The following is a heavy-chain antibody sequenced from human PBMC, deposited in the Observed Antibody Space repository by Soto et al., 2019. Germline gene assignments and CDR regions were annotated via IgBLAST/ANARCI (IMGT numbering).Heavy chain of an antibody. CDR3: TRCRIRYHRIGYYLGVDGMGG. V-gene: IGHV1-69*12. CDR2: TIPMFGTT. J-gene: IGHJ6*02. D-gene: IGHD3-22*01. CDR1: GGTFNSYA. Sequence: QVQLVQSGAEVKKPESSVRVSCKASGGTFNSYAITWVRQAPGQGLEWMGGTIPMFGTTNYAEKFQGRVTNTGDESTNTGYMGLGSLGTEVPGVYYCTRCRIRYHRIGYYLGVDGMGGWGQGTTVIVSS.